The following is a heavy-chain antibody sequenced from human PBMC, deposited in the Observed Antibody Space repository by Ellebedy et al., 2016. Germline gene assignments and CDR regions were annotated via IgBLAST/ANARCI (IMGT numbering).Heavy chain of an antibody. V-gene: IGHV4-39*01. J-gene: IGHJ6*02. Sequence: GSLRLSCTVSGGSISSSSYYWGWIRQPPGKGLEWIGSIYYSGSTYYNPSLKSRVTISVDTSKNQFSLKLSSVTAADTAVYYCARPLAPYYYYGMDVWGQGTTVTVSS. CDR2: IYYSGST. CDR3: ARPLAPYYYYGMDV. CDR1: GGSISSSSYY.